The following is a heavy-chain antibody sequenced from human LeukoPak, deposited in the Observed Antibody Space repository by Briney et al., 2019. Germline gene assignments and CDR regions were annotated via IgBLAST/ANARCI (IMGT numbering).Heavy chain of an antibody. CDR3: AREGSATARPFVSNDY. V-gene: IGHV4-4*07. D-gene: IGHD6-6*01. J-gene: IGHJ4*02. CDR2: IHTSGNS. CDR1: GGSISNYY. Sequence: SETLSLTCTVSGGSISNYYWTWIRQPAGKGLEWSGRIHTSGNSDYNPSLKSRVTMSVDTSKNQFSLKLRSVTAADTAVYYCAREGSATARPFVSNDYWGQGTLVTVSS.